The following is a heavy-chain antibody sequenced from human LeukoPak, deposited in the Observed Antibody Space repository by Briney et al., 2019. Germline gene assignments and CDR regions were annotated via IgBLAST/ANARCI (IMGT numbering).Heavy chain of an antibody. D-gene: IGHD4-17*01. J-gene: IGHJ4*02. Sequence: GGSLRLSCAASGFTFSSYWMSWVRQAPGKGLEWVANIKQDGSEKYYVDSVKGRFTISRDNAKNSLYLQMNSLRAEDTAVYYCASSVGEYGDFPLGYWGQGTLVTVSS. CDR1: GFTFSSYW. CDR2: IKQDGSEK. CDR3: ASSVGEYGDFPLGY. V-gene: IGHV3-7*01.